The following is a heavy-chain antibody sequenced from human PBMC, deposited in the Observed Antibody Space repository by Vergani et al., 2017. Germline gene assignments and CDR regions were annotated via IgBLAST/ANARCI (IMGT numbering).Heavy chain of an antibody. CDR2: IWYDGRNK. V-gene: IGHV3-33*01. CDR3: ARDHDSSGXYYP. J-gene: IGHJ5*02. D-gene: IGHD3-22*01. Sequence: QVQLVESGGGVVQPGRSLRLSCAASGFTFSSYGMHWVRQAPGKGLEWVAVIWYDGRNKYYADSVKGRFTISRDNSKNTLYRQMNSLRAEDTAVYYCARDHDSSGXYYPWGQGTLVTVSS. CDR1: GFTFSSYG.